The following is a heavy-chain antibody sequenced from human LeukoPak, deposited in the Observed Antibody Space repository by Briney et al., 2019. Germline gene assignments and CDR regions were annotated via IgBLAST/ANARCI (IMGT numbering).Heavy chain of an antibody. V-gene: IGHV3-64*01. Sequence: GGSLRLSCAASGFTFSSYAMHWVRQAPGKGLEYVSAISSNGGSTYYANSVKGRFTISRDNSKNTLYLQMGSLRAEDMAVYYCAREYYGSGSYSYFDYWGQGTLVTVSS. CDR1: GFTFSSYA. CDR3: AREYYGSGSYSYFDY. D-gene: IGHD3-10*01. CDR2: ISSNGGST. J-gene: IGHJ4*02.